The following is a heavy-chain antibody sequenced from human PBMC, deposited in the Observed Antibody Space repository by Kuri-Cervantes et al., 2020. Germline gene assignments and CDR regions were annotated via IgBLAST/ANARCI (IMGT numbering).Heavy chain of an antibody. D-gene: IGHD5-12*01. CDR1: GGSISSGDYY. V-gene: IGHV4-30-4*02. Sequence: SETLSLTCTVSGGSISSGDYYWSWIRQPPGKGLEWIGYIYYSGSTYYNPSLKSRVTISVDTSKNQFSLKLSSVTAADTAIYYCARGLREYSAYEMVSWGQGTLVTVSS. J-gene: IGHJ5*02. CDR3: ARGLREYSAYEMVS. CDR2: IYYSGST.